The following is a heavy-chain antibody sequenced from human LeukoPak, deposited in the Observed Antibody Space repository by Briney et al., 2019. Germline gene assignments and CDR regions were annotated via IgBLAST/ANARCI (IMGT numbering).Heavy chain of an antibody. CDR3: AKDLRPYYGSGFDY. CDR1: GFTFSDYY. D-gene: IGHD3-10*01. J-gene: IGHJ4*02. CDR2: ISSSGSTI. Sequence: GGSLRLSCAASGFTFSDYYMSWIRQAPGKGLEWVSYISSSGSTIYYADSVKDRFTISRDNAKNSLYLQMNSLRAEDTAVYYCAKDLRPYYGSGFDYWGQGTLVTVSS. V-gene: IGHV3-11*04.